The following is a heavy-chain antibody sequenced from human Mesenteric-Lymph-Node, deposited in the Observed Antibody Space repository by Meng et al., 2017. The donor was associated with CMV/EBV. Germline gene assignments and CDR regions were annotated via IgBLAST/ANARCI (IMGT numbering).Heavy chain of an antibody. V-gene: IGHV1-8*01. D-gene: IGHD3-9*01. Sequence: ASVKVSCKASGYAFTNYNIDWVRQAAGQGLEWMGWMNPNNGKTGYAQRFQGRLALTRDTSTSTAYMELSSLKSEDTAVYYCARVPMTGLYFDNWGQGTLVTVSS. CDR3: ARVPMTGLYFDN. J-gene: IGHJ4*02. CDR1: GYAFTNYN. CDR2: MNPNNGKT.